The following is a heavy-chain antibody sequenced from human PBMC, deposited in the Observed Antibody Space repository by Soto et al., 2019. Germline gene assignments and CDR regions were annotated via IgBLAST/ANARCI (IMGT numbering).Heavy chain of an antibody. Sequence: SETLSLTCTVSGGSISSSSYYWGWIRQPPGKGLEWIGSIYYSGSTYYNPSLKSRVTISVDTSKNQFSLKLSSVTAADTAVYYCARPNYDILTGPGAWFDPRGQGTLVTVSS. CDR3: ARPNYDILTGPGAWFDP. D-gene: IGHD3-9*01. CDR2: IYYSGST. CDR1: GGSISSSSYY. J-gene: IGHJ5*02. V-gene: IGHV4-39*01.